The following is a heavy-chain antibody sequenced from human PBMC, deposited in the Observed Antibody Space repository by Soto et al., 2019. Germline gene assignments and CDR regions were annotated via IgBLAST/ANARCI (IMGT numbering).Heavy chain of an antibody. CDR3: ARNRPKYSGYENWFDP. CDR2: IYYSGST. D-gene: IGHD5-12*01. J-gene: IGHJ5*02. Sequence: PSETLSLTCTVSGGSISSYYWSWIRQPPGKGLEWIGYIYYSGSTNYNPSLKSRVTISVDTSKNQFSLKLSSVTAADTAVYYCARNRPKYSGYENWFDPWGQGTLVTVSS. V-gene: IGHV4-59*08. CDR1: GGSISSYY.